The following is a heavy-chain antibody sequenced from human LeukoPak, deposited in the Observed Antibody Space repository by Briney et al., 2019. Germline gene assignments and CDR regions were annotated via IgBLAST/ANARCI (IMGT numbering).Heavy chain of an antibody. Sequence: GGSLRLSCAASGFTFSSYAMSWVRQAPGKGLEWVSAISGSSGSTYYADSVKGRFTISRDNSKNTLYLQMNSLRAEDTAVYYCAKGQLVRGEFDYWGQGTLATVSS. D-gene: IGHD6-6*01. CDR3: AKGQLVRGEFDY. J-gene: IGHJ4*02. CDR1: GFTFSSYA. CDR2: ISGSSGST. V-gene: IGHV3-23*01.